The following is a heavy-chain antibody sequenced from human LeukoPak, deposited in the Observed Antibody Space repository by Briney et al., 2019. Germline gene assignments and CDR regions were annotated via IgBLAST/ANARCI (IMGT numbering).Heavy chain of an antibody. D-gene: IGHD3-16*02. CDR2: ISSPSRII. V-gene: IGHV3-48*01. CDR1: GFTFSSYS. J-gene: IGHJ4*02. CDR3: AKGRLGELSLFPD. Sequence: PGGSLRLSCAAPGFTFSSYSMNWVRQAPGKGLEWISYISSPSRIIYYADSVKGRFTVSRDNVKNSLYLQMNSLRAEDTAVYYCAKGRLGELSLFPDWGQGTLVTVSS.